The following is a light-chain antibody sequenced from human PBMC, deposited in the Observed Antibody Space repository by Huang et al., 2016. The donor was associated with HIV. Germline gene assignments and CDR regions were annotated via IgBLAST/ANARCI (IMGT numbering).Light chain of an antibody. CDR2: GAS. CDR3: QRYDSAPRA. Sequence: DIQMTQSPSSLSASPGVRVTLSCRANQDIGNFLAWYQHKTGGVPRLLIYGASTLQSGGPSLFSGRGSGTDFTLTITSFQPDDVATYYCQRYDSAPRAFGQGTKVEI. V-gene: IGKV1-27*01. J-gene: IGKJ1*01. CDR1: QDIGNF.